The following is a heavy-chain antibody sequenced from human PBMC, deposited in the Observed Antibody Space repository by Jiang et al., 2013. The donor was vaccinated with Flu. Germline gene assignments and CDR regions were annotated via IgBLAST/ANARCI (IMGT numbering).Heavy chain of an antibody. CDR1: GGSISRGSYS. J-gene: IGHJ3*02. D-gene: IGHD3-22*01. CDR2: IYHSGST. CDR3: ARGDYYQSSLAFDI. V-gene: IGHV4-30-2*01. Sequence: SGLVKPSQTLSLTCAVSGGSISRGSYSWTWIRQPPGKGLEWIGYIYHSGSTYYNPSLKSRVTISEDRSKNQFSLQLSSVTAADTAEYYCARGDYYQSSLAFDIWGQGTMVTVSS.